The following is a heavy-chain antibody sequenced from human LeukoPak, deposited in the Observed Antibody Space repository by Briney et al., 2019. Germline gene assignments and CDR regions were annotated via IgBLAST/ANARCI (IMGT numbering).Heavy chain of an antibody. CDR1: GGTFSNYA. D-gene: IGHD5-18*01. Sequence: SVKVSCKACGGTFSNYAINWVRQAPGQGLEWMGRITPILGLINYAQKFQGRVTITADKSTSTGYMEVTGLRSDDTAIYYCARGRGSRTGYNGDYLDFWGQGTLVTVSS. CDR3: ARGRGSRTGYNGDYLDF. CDR2: ITPILGLI. V-gene: IGHV1-69*04. J-gene: IGHJ4*02.